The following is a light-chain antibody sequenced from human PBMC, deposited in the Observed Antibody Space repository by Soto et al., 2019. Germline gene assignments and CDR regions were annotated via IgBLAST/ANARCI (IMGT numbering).Light chain of an antibody. J-gene: IGKJ1*01. CDR1: QSVGYH. Sequence: EIVLTQSPATLSLSPGERATLSCRASQSVGYHLAWYQQKPGQAPRLLIYDASNRATGIPARFSGSGSGTDFTLTISSLEPEDFAVYYCQQRSNWLWTFGQGTKVDIK. V-gene: IGKV3-11*01. CDR3: QQRSNWLWT. CDR2: DAS.